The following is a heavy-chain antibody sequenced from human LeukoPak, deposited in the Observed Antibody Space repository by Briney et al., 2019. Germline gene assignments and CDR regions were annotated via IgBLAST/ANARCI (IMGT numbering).Heavy chain of an antibody. CDR2: IYSGGPT. Sequence: PGGSLRLSCAASGFTVSSDYMNWVRQAPGKGLEWVSVIYSGGPTYYADSVNGRFTISRDTYKNRLYLQMKSLRVEDMAVYYCARDRGPGSSWYHSWFDPWGQGTLVTVSS. V-gene: IGHV3-66*01. CDR3: ARDRGPGSSWYHSWFDP. CDR1: GFTVSSDY. D-gene: IGHD6-13*01. J-gene: IGHJ5*02.